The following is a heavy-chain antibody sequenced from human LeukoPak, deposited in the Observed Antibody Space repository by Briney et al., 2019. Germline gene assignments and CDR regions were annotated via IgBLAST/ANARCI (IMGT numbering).Heavy chain of an antibody. CDR2: IAPMFGSP. J-gene: IGHJ4*02. D-gene: IGHD1-26*01. V-gene: IGHV1-69*13. CDR3: ALKGQENSGTYSAFDY. Sequence: GASVKVSCKASGGGFSTSAFNWVRQRQAPGQGLEWMGGIAPMFGSPSHAQQFQGRITITADQSTTTVYMELSSLQSEDTATYYCALKGQENSGTYSAFDYWGQGTLVTVSS. CDR1: GGGFSTSA.